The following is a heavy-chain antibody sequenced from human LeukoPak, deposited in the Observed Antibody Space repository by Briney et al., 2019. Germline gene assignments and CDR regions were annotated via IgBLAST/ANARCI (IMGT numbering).Heavy chain of an antibody. CDR2: ISSSSYI. Sequence: GGSLRLSCAASGFTFSSYSMTWVRQAPGKGLEWVSSISSSSYIYYADSVKGRFTISRDNAKNSLYLQMNSLRAEDTAVYYCARDLGYYDSSGPTYAFDIWGQGTMVTVSS. D-gene: IGHD3-22*01. J-gene: IGHJ3*02. CDR1: GFTFSSYS. V-gene: IGHV3-21*01. CDR3: ARDLGYYDSSGPTYAFDI.